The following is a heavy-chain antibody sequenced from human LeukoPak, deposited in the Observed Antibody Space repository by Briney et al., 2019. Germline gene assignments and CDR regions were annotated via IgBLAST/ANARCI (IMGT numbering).Heavy chain of an antibody. CDR2: ISYDGSNK. V-gene: IGHV3-30*18. CDR3: AKPLHIGSYYKVPSFVY. Sequence: PGGSLRLSCAASGFTFSRYGMHWVRQAPGKGLEWVAVISYDGSNKYYADSVKGRFTISRDNSKNTLYLQMNRLRAEDTAVYYCAKPLHIGSYYKVPSFVYWGPRTQVTVSS. D-gene: IGHD1-26*01. J-gene: IGHJ4*01. CDR1: GFTFSRYG.